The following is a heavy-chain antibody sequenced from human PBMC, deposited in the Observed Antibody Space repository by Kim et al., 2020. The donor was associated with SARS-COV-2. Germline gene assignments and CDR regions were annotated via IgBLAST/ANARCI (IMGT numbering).Heavy chain of an antibody. J-gene: IGHJ3*01. D-gene: IGHD4-17*01. CDR3: ATGEPTNGDSVV. CDR1: GFTVSSNY. V-gene: IGHV3-66*01. CDR2: IYSGGST. Sequence: GGSLRLSCAASGFTVSSNYMSWVRQAPGKGLEWVSVIYSGGSTYYADSVKGRFTISRYNSKNTLYLQMNSLRAEDTAVYYCATGEPTNGDSVVWGQGTMVTVSS.